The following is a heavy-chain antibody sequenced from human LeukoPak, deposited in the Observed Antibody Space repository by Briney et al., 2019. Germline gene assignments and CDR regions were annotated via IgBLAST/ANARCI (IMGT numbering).Heavy chain of an antibody. V-gene: IGHV3-48*02. Sequence: GGSLRLSCVASGLTFNTYSMNWVRQAPGKGLQWVSSITTTSTSKYYADSVKGRFTISRDNAKNSLYLQMDSLRDEDTAVYYCVRDAAYSAFNMWGQGTMVTVSS. CDR1: GLTFNTYS. J-gene: IGHJ3*02. CDR2: ITTTSTSK. CDR3: VRDAAYSAFNM. D-gene: IGHD4-11*01.